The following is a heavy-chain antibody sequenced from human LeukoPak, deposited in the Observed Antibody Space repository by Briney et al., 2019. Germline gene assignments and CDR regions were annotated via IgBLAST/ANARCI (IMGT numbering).Heavy chain of an antibody. CDR1: GYTFTSHG. CDR3: ARDYYTYYYGSGSYSFDY. V-gene: IGHV1-18*01. D-gene: IGHD3-10*01. Sequence: ASVKVSCKASGYTFTSHGISWVRQAPGQGLEWMGWISAYNGNTNYAQKLQGRVTMTTDTSTSTAYMELRSLRSDDTAVYYCARDYYTYYYGSGSYSFDYWGQGTLVTVSS. CDR2: ISAYNGNT. J-gene: IGHJ4*02.